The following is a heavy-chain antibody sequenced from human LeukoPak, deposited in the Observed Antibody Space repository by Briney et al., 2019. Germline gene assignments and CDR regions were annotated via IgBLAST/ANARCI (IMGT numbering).Heavy chain of an antibody. J-gene: IGHJ4*02. CDR2: TSDRGDYT. D-gene: IGHD3-16*01. V-gene: IGHV3-23*01. CDR3: GRDLSWGSTDY. Sequence: GGSLRLSCAASGFTFTSYSMSWVRQAPGKGLEWVSGTSDRGDYTYYADSVKGRFTISRDNSKNTLFLQMNSLTVEDTAMYYCGRDLSWGSTDYWGQGTLVTVSS. CDR1: GFTFTSYS.